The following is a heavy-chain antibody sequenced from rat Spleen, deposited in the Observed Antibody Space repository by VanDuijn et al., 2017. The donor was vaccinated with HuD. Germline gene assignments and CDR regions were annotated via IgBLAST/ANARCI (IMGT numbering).Heavy chain of an antibody. J-gene: IGHJ2*01. CDR1: GFTFSDYY. D-gene: IGHD1-1*01. CDR2: ISYEGSST. Sequence: EVQLVESGGGLVQPGRSLKLSCAASGFTFSDYYMAWVRQAPKKGLEWVASISYEGSSTYYGDSVKGRFTISRDNAKSTLYLQMNSLRSEDTATYYCARPYYYSGGDFDYWCQGVMVTVSS. V-gene: IGHV5-22*01. CDR3: ARPYYYSGGDFDY.